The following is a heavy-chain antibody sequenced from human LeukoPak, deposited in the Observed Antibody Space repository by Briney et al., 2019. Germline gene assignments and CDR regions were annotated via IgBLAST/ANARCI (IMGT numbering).Heavy chain of an antibody. V-gene: IGHV3-48*01. CDR1: GFTFSTYI. D-gene: IGHD3-22*01. CDR2: ISSSSSTI. CDR3: ARALRYYYDTSGSKPQRPLDY. J-gene: IGHJ4*02. Sequence: GGSLRLSCAASGFTFSTYIMNRVRQAPGKGLEWVSYISSSSSTIYYADSVKGRFTISRDNAKNSLYLQMNSLRAEDTAVYYCARALRYYYDTSGSKPQRPLDYWGQGTLVTVSS.